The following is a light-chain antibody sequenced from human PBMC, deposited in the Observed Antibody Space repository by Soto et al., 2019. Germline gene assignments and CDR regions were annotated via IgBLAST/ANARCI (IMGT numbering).Light chain of an antibody. Sequence: DIQMTQPPSTLSASVGDRVTITCRASQSISIWLAWYQKKPGKAPNLLIQRASSLDSGIPSRFRGSGSGTVITLTISSQQPDNFATYDCQKYNSFYPCCGRGTKLEIK. CDR3: QKYNSFYPC. CDR2: RAS. CDR1: QSISIW. V-gene: IGKV1-5*03. J-gene: IGKJ2*03.